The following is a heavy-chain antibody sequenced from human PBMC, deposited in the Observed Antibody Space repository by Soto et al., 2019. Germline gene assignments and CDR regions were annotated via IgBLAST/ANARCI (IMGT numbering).Heavy chain of an antibody. V-gene: IGHV1-18*01. CDR1: GYTFFTYD. CDR3: ARHHGPTTSENWFEP. Sequence: QVHLVQSGVEVKTPGASVKVSCQASGYTFFTYDISWVRQAPGQGLEWMGWISTYSGDTKYAQKFQGRVTMTTDTSTTTAYVELRRLRSDDTAVYYCARHHGPTTSENWFEPWGQRTLVTVSS. D-gene: IGHD5-12*01. CDR2: ISTYSGDT. J-gene: IGHJ5*02.